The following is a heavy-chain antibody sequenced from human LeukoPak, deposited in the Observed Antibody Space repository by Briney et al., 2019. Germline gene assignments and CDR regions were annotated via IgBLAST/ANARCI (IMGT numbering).Heavy chain of an antibody. CDR3: ARGSYDSSGYYRGVYFDY. V-gene: IGHV3-9*01. CDR1: GFTFDDYA. Sequence: PGGSLRLSCAASGFTFDDYAMHWVRQAPGKGLEWVSGISWNSGSIGYADSVKGRFTISRDNAKNSLYLQMNSLRAEDTAVYYCARGSYDSSGYYRGVYFDYWGQGTPVTVSS. D-gene: IGHD3-22*01. CDR2: ISWNSGSI. J-gene: IGHJ4*02.